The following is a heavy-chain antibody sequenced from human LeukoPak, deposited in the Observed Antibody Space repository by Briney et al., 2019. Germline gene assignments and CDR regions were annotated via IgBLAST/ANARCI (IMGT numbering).Heavy chain of an antibody. CDR1: GFTFSDYY. D-gene: IGHD3-10*01. CDR3: AKDSLPDYYGSGSYTFYFDY. J-gene: IGHJ4*02. Sequence: GGSLRLSCAASGFTFSDYYMSWIRQAPGKGLEWVSAISGSGGSTYYADSVKGRFTISRDNSKNTLYLQVNSLRAEDTAVYYCAKDSLPDYYGSGSYTFYFDYWGQGTLVTVSS. CDR2: ISGSGGST. V-gene: IGHV3-23*01.